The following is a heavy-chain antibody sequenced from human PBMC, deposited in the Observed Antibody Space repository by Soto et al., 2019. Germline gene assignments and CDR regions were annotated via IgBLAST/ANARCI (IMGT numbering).Heavy chain of an antibody. CDR2: IIPIFGTA. V-gene: IGHV1-69*13. CDR1: GGTFSSYA. Sequence: SVKVSCKASGGTFSSYAISWVRQAPGQGLEWMGGIIPIFGTANYAQKFQGRVTITADESTSTAYMELSSLRSEDTAVYYCARVRYSGYVTYYYYYGMDVWGQGTTVTVSS. D-gene: IGHD5-12*01. J-gene: IGHJ6*02. CDR3: ARVRYSGYVTYYYYYGMDV.